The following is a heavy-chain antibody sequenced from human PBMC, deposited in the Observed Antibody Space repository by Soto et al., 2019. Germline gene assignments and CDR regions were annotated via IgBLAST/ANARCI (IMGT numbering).Heavy chain of an antibody. CDR3: AGVPGGPYDSIRFDP. Sequence: SETLSLTCTVSGGSISSYYWSWIRQPPGKGLEWIGYIYYSGSTNYNPSLKSRVTISVDTSKNQFSLKLSSVTAADTAVYYCAGVPGGPYDSIRFDPWDQRTLDTISS. V-gene: IGHV4-59*01. CDR1: GGSISSYY. CDR2: IYYSGST. D-gene: IGHD3-22*01. J-gene: IGHJ5*02.